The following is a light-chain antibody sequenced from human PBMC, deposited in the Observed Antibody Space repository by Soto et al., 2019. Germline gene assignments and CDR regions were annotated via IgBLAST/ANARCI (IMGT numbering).Light chain of an antibody. CDR3: QQYENLPT. CDR2: DAS. CDR1: QGIRND. V-gene: IGKV1-33*01. J-gene: IGKJ5*01. Sequence: IQMTQSPSSLSASVGDRVTITCRASQGIRNDLGWYQQKPGNAPKLLIYDASNLEAGVPSRFRGSGSGTDFTFTISRLQPEDIATYYCQQYENLPTFGQGTRLEIK.